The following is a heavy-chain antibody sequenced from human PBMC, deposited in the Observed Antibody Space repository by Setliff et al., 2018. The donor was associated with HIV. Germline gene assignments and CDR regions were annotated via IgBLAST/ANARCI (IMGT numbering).Heavy chain of an antibody. J-gene: IGHJ4*02. CDR1: GDSISTDY. V-gene: IGHV4-59*08. CDR3: ARHSPSDY. CDR2: IYNSAST. Sequence: ETLSLTCTVSGDSISTDYWTWIRQPPGKGLEWIGYIYNSASTSYNPSLKSRVTISVDTSKNQFSLKLSSVTAADTAVYYCARHSPSDYWGQGTQVTVSS.